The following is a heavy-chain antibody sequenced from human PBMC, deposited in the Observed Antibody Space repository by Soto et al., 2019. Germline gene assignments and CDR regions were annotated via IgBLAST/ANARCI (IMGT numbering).Heavy chain of an antibody. Sequence: GASVKVSCKASGGTFSSYAISWVRQAPGQGLEWMGGIIPIFGTANYAQKFQGRVTITADESTSTAYMELSSLRSEDTAVYYCARDRTSYYDSSGYGAAYWGQGTLVIVSS. J-gene: IGHJ4*02. CDR1: GGTFSSYA. V-gene: IGHV1-69*13. CDR3: ARDRTSYYDSSGYGAAY. D-gene: IGHD3-22*01. CDR2: IIPIFGTA.